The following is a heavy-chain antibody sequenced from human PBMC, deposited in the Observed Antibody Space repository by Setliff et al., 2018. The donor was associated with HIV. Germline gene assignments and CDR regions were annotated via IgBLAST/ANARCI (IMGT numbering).Heavy chain of an antibody. CDR2: IYSTDTT. Sequence: SETLSLTCTVSAVSIGGYSWSWIRQSPGKGLEWIGSIYSTDTTNHNPSLESRVTISVDKSKNQFSLKLNSVTAADTAVYYCARHGTWNSQRFHFGCWGQGTPVTVSS. V-gene: IGHV4-4*09. CDR1: AVSIGGYS. D-gene: IGHD1-7*01. CDR3: ARHGTWNSQRFHFGC. J-gene: IGHJ4*02.